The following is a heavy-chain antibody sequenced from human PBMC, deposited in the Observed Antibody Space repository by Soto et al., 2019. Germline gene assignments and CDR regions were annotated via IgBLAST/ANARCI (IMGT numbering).Heavy chain of an antibody. CDR3: ARGGLYDLWSGLFD. D-gene: IGHD3-3*01. Sequence: PSETLSLTCSVSVASVTSGDYYWNWIRHTPGTGLEWLGYMHDSGTTSYNPSLKSRVTISRDTSKNQFSLKLTSVSAADTAVYFCARGGLYDLWSGLFDWGQGIRVTVSS. CDR1: VASVTSGDYY. CDR2: MHDSGTT. V-gene: IGHV4-30-4*01. J-gene: IGHJ4*02.